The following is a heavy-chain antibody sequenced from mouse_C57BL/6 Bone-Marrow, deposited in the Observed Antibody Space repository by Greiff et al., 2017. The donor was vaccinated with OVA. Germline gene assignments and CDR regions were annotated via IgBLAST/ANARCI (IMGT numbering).Heavy chain of an antibody. CDR1: GYTFTSYW. J-gene: IGHJ2*01. Sequence: VQLQQPGAELVRPGTSVKLSCKASGYTFTSYWMHWVKQRPGQGLEWIGVIDPSDSYTNYNQKFKGKATLTVDTSSSTAYMQLSSLTSEDSAVYYCARSDYYGSSYGYWGQGTTLTVSS. CDR2: IDPSDSYT. CDR3: ARSDYYGSSYGY. D-gene: IGHD1-1*01. V-gene: IGHV1-59*01.